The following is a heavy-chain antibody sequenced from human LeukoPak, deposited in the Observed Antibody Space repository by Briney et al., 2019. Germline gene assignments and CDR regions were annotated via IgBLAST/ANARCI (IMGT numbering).Heavy chain of an antibody. V-gene: IGHV3-48*03. CDR1: GFTFSSYE. J-gene: IGHJ4*02. CDR3: ARNNYYGEIHYFDY. CDR2: ISSSGSTI. D-gene: IGHD3-10*01. Sequence: GGSLRLSCAASGFTFSSYEMNWVRQAPGKGLEWVSYISSSGSTIYYADSVKGRFTISRDKAKNSLYLQMNSLRAEDTALYYCARNNYYGEIHYFDYWGQGTLVTVSS.